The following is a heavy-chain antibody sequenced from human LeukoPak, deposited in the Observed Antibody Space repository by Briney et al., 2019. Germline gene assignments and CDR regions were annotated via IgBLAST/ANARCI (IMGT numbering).Heavy chain of an antibody. CDR3: ARGTTIFGVVTPYYYYYYMDV. V-gene: IGHV4-59*01. CDR1: GGSISSYY. J-gene: IGHJ6*03. CDR2: IYYSGST. Sequence: PSETLSLTCTVSGGSISSYYWSWIRQPPGKGLEWIGYIYYSGSTNYNPSLKSRVTISVDTSKNQFSLKLSSVTAADTAVYYCARGTTIFGVVTPYYYYYYMDVWGKGTTVTVSS. D-gene: IGHD3-3*01.